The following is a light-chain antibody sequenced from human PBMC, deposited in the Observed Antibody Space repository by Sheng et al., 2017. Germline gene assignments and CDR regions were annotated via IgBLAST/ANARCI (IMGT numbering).Light chain of an antibody. CDR3: QQYNNWPPT. Sequence: ETVMTQSPATLSVSPGERATLSCRASQSVSSNLAWYQQKPGQAPXLLIYGASTRATGIPARFSGSGSGXEFTLTISSLQSEDFAVYYCQQYNNWPPTFGQGTKVEIK. CDR1: QSVSSN. J-gene: IGKJ1*01. CDR2: GAS. V-gene: IGKV3-15*01.